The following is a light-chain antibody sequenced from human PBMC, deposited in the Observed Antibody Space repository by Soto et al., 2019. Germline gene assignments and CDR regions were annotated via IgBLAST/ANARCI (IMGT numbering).Light chain of an antibody. CDR1: QTISSW. V-gene: IGKV1-39*01. J-gene: IGKJ3*01. Sequence: DIQMTHPPDTLSVSPVDRVTITCRASQTISSWLAWYQQKPGKAPKLLIYAASSLKSGVPSRFSGGGSETDFTLTISRLQPEDFATYSCQQSYSTPFTFGPGTKVDIK. CDR2: AAS. CDR3: QQSYSTPFT.